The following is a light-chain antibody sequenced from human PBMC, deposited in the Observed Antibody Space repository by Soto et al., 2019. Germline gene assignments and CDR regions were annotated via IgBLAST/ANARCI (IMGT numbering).Light chain of an antibody. Sequence: IQLTQSPSSLSAFAGDRVTITCRASQGISNYLAWYQQKPGKAPRLLIYTASTLHSGVPSWFSGSGSGTDFTLTISSLQPEDSATYYCQQLDSYPWTFGQGTKVDIK. CDR3: QQLDSYPWT. V-gene: IGKV1-9*01. CDR2: TAS. J-gene: IGKJ1*01. CDR1: QGISNY.